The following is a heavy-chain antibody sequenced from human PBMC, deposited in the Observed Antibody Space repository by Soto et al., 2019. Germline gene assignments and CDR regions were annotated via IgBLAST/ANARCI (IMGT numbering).Heavy chain of an antibody. Sequence: GESLKISCKASGYSFSSYWIGWVRQMPGKGLEWMGIIYPGDSDTRYSPSFQGQVTISADKSISTAYLQWSSLKASDTAIYYYARTAAAGKYYYGVDVWGQGTTVTVSS. CDR3: ARTAAAGKYYYGVDV. CDR2: IYPGDSDT. D-gene: IGHD6-13*01. CDR1: GYSFSSYW. J-gene: IGHJ6*02. V-gene: IGHV5-51*01.